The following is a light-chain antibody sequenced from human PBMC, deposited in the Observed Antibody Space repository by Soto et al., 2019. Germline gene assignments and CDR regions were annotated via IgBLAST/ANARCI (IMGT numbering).Light chain of an antibody. Sequence: HSALTQPRSVSGSPGQSVTISCTGTSTDVGGYNYVSWYQQYSGKAPKVLIYDVTKRPSGVPDRFSGSKSGDTASLTISGLQADDEADYYCCSYAENNTLVFGTGTKVTV. CDR1: STDVGGYNY. CDR3: CSYAENNTLV. J-gene: IGLJ1*01. CDR2: DVT. V-gene: IGLV2-11*01.